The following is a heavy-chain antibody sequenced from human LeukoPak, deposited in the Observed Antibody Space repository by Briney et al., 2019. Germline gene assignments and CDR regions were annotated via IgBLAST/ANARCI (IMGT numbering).Heavy chain of an antibody. V-gene: IGHV3-33*03. CDR3: AKVRQFTAATGTGLDY. CDR2: IWHDGSIK. CDR1: GFTFSNYG. D-gene: IGHD6-13*01. J-gene: IGHJ4*02. Sequence: PGGSLRLSCAASGFTFSNYGMHWVRQTPGKGLDWVAVIWHDGSIKYYADSVRGRFTISRDNSMNTVYLQMNSLRAEDTAVYYCAKVRQFTAATGTGLDYWGQGTPVTVSS.